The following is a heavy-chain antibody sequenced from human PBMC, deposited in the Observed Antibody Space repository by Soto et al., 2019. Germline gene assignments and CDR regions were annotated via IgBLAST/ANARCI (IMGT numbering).Heavy chain of an antibody. CDR2: IFYAGNT. CDR1: GGSISSSRSY. CDR3: ARGRDIVVVPAASFDP. D-gene: IGHD2-2*01. J-gene: IGHJ5*02. Sequence: PSETLSLTCNVSGGSISSSRSYWAWFRQPPGKELEWIANIFYAGNTYYNPSLKSRVTISVDTSKNQFSLKLDSVTAADTAVYYCARGRDIVVVPAASFDPWGQGTLVTVSS. V-gene: IGHV4-39*01.